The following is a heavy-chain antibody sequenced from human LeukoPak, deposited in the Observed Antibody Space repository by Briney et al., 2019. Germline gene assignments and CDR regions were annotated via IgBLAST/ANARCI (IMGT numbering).Heavy chain of an antibody. CDR1: GFTFSSYE. D-gene: IGHD1-26*01. CDR3: ASNSGSRGY. CDR2: IYYSGST. Sequence: RSGGSLRLSCAASGFTFSSYELNWVRQPPGKGLEWIGYIYYSGSTNYNPSLKSRVTISVDTSKNQFSLKLSSVTAADTAVYYCASNSGSRGYWGQGTLVTVSS. V-gene: IGHV4-59*01. J-gene: IGHJ4*02.